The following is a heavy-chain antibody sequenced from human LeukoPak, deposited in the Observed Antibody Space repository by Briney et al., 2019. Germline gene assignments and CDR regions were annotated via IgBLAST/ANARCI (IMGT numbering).Heavy chain of an antibody. V-gene: IGHV3-21*04. CDR1: GFTFNKYS. Sequence: MPGGSLRLSCAASGFTFNKYSMNWVRQAPGKGLEWVASISSSSVYIHYADLVKGRFTISRDNAKNLMFLQMNSLRVEDTAVYYCARVGGNSYGSGTYYPAFDYWGQGTLVTVSS. CDR3: ARVGGNSYGSGTYYPAFDY. CDR2: ISSSSVYI. D-gene: IGHD3-10*01. J-gene: IGHJ4*02.